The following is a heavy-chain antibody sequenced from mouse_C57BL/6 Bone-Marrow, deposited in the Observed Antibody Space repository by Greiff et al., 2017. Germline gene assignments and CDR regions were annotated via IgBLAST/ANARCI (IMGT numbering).Heavy chain of an antibody. D-gene: IGHD1-1*01. V-gene: IGHV1-81*01. J-gene: IGHJ2*01. CDR2: IYPRSGNT. Sequence: QVQLQQSGAELARPGASVKLSCKASGYTFTSYGISWVKQRTGQGLEWIGEIYPRSGNTYYNEKFKGKATLTADKSSITAYMELRSLTSEDSAVYLCASPTVVDYYFDYWGQGTTLTVSA. CDR1: GYTFTSYG. CDR3: ASPTVVDYYFDY.